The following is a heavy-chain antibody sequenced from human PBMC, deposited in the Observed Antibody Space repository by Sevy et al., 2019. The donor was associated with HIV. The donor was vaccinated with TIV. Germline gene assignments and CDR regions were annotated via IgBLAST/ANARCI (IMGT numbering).Heavy chain of an antibody. V-gene: IGHV4-59*01. Sequence: SETLSLTCTVSGGSISSYYWSWVRQPPGKGLEWIGYIYYSGSTNYNPSLKSRVTISVDTSKNQFSLKLSSVTAADTAVYYCAGGSSGYYYDSSGPLDYWGQGTLVTVSS. CDR2: IYYSGST. CDR3: AGGSSGYYYDSSGPLDY. J-gene: IGHJ4*02. CDR1: GGSISSYY. D-gene: IGHD3-22*01.